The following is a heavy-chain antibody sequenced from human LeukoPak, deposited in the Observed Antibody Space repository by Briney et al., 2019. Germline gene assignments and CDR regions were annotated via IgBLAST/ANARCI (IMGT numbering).Heavy chain of an antibody. D-gene: IGHD2-15*01. Sequence: GGSLRLSCTASGFTFGDYAMSWFRQAPGKGLEWVGFIRSKAYGGTTEYAASVKGRFTISRDDSKNSVYLQMNSLKTEDTAVYYCTRGHCSGGTCYSGDYWGQGTLVTVSS. V-gene: IGHV3-49*03. CDR3: TRGHCSGGTCYSGDY. CDR1: GFTFGDYA. CDR2: IRSKAYGGTT. J-gene: IGHJ4*02.